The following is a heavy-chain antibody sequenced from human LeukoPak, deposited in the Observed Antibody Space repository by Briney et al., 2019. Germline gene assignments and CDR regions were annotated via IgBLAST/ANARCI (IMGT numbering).Heavy chain of an antibody. D-gene: IGHD3-10*01. CDR3: ARDRAWYYGSGVDY. CDR1: GGTFSSYT. CDR2: IIPILGIA. J-gene: IGHJ4*02. Sequence: SVKVSCKASGGTFSSYTISWVRQAPGQGLEWMGRIIPILGIANYAQKLQGRVTMTTDTSTSTAYMELRSLRSDDTAVYYCARDRAWYYGSGVDYWGQGTLVTVSS. V-gene: IGHV1-69*04.